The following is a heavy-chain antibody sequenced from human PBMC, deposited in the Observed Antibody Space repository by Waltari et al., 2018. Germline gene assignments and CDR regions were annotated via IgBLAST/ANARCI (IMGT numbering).Heavy chain of an antibody. CDR1: GCTFSRYW. CDR2: INYDGSQK. Sequence: EVHLVESGGGLVQPGGSLRLSCGASGCTFSRYWLSWVRQTPGKGLEWVANINYDGSQKYYVDSVKGRFSISRDNAKNSVYLQMSSLRVEDTAVYYCAKSRGFEYWGQGTLITVSS. V-gene: IGHV3-7*01. J-gene: IGHJ4*02. CDR3: AKSRGFEY. D-gene: IGHD2-2*01.